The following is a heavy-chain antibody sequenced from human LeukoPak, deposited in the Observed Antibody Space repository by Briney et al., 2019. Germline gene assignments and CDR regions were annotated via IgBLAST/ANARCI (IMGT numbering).Heavy chain of an antibody. CDR3: AIPKRGQLYFDY. Sequence: GGSLRLSCAASGFTFSTYSINWVRQATGKGLEWVSYISGTSHLIYYADSVKGRFTISRDNAKNSLYLQMNSLRAEDTAVYYCAIPKRGQLYFDYWGQGTLVTVSS. J-gene: IGHJ4*02. CDR2: ISGTSHLI. D-gene: IGHD6-13*01. CDR1: GFTFSTYS. V-gene: IGHV3-48*01.